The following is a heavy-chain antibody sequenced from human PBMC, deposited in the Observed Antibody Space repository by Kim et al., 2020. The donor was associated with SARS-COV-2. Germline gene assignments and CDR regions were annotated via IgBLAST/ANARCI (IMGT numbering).Heavy chain of an antibody. D-gene: IGHD1-26*01. CDR2: ISWNSGSI. CDR1: GFTFGDYA. V-gene: IGHV3-9*01. Sequence: GGSLRLSCAASGFTFGDYAMHWVRQAPGKGLEWVSGISWNSGSIGYADSVKGRFSISRDNAKNSLYLQMNSLRAEDTALYYCASLVGGQTRGFDYWGQGTLVTVSS. CDR3: ASLVGGQTRGFDY. J-gene: IGHJ4*02.